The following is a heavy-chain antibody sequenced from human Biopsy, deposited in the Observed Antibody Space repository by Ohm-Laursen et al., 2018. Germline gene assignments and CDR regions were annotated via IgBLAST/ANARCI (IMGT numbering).Heavy chain of an antibody. CDR2: IYYNGSS. Sequence: GTLSLTCTVSGGSVSSGSHYWSWIRQPPGKGLEWIGFIYYNGSSKYNPSLKSRVTISVDTSKNQFSLRLSSVTAADTAVYYCARAAFGPFDSWGQGALVTVSS. D-gene: IGHD3-16*01. CDR3: ARAAFGPFDS. CDR1: GGSVSSGSHY. V-gene: IGHV4-61*01. J-gene: IGHJ4*02.